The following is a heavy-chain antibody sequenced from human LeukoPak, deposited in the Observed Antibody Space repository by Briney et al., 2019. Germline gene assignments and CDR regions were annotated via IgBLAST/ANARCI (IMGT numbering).Heavy chain of an antibody. Sequence: SVKVSCKASRGTFPNYDISWVRQAPGQGLEWMGRFVPSVDVANYSPKFRGRVTITADKSTSTAYMELSSLRSEDTAVYYCARMRQLTGTSDAFDIWGQGTMVTVSS. CDR1: RGTFPNYD. J-gene: IGHJ3*02. D-gene: IGHD7-27*01. CDR3: ARMRQLTGTSDAFDI. V-gene: IGHV1-69*04. CDR2: FVPSVDVA.